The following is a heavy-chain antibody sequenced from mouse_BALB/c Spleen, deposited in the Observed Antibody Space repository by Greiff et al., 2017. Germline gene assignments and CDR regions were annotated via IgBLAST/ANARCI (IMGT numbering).Heavy chain of an antibody. CDR2: IRSKSNNYAT. CDR3: VREGDYDGSYAMDY. D-gene: IGHD2-4*01. V-gene: IGHV10-3*03. J-gene: IGHJ4*01. CDR1: GFTFNTYA. Sequence: EVNVVESGGGLVQPKGSLKLSCAASGFTFNTYAMHWVCQAPGKGLEWVARIRSKSNNYATYYADSVKDRFTISRDDSQSMLYLQMNNLKTEDTAMYYCVREGDYDGSYAMDYWGQGTSVTVSS.